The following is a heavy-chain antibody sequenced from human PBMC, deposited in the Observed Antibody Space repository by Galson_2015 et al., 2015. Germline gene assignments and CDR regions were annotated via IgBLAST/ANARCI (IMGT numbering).Heavy chain of an antibody. CDR1: GFSFYTYA. V-gene: IGHV3-23*01. CDR2: ISGSADST. Sequence: SLRLSCAASGFSFYTYAMTWARQAPGKGLEWVSTISGSADSTYYADSVKGRFTISRDNSKNTLYLQMSSLRAEDTAVYYCAKRYSSDWSNFQHWGQGTLVTVSS. CDR3: AKRYSSDWSNFQH. J-gene: IGHJ1*01. D-gene: IGHD6-19*01.